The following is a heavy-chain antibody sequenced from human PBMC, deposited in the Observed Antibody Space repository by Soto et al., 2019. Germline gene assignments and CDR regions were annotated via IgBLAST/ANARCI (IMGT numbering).Heavy chain of an antibody. Sequence: GGSLRLSCAASGFTFSSYSMNWVRQAPGKGLEWVSSISSSSSYIYYADSVKGRFTISRDNAKNSLYLQMNSLRAEDTAVYYCARDIRDIVVVVAAHDYWGQGTLVTVSS. CDR3: ARDIRDIVVVVAAHDY. CDR1: GFTFSSYS. J-gene: IGHJ4*02. D-gene: IGHD2-15*01. CDR2: ISSSSSYI. V-gene: IGHV3-21*01.